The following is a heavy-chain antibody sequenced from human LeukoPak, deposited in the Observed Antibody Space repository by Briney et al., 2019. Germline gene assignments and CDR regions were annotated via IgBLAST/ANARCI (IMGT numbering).Heavy chain of an antibody. Sequence: SETLSLTCAVSGYSISSGYYWGWIRQPPGKGLEWIGSIYHSGSTYYNPSLKSRVTISVDTSKNQFSLKLSSVTAADTAVYYCVRLRGVGAMSAWFDPWGQGTLVTVSS. CDR3: VRLRGVGAMSAWFDP. J-gene: IGHJ5*02. V-gene: IGHV4-38-2*01. D-gene: IGHD1-26*01. CDR2: IYHSGST. CDR1: GYSISSGYY.